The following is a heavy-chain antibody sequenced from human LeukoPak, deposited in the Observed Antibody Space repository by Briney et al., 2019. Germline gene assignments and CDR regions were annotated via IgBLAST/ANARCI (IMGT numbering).Heavy chain of an antibody. CDR1: GFTFSSYG. CDR3: AKDLDWLLSKQFDY. D-gene: IGHD3-9*01. V-gene: IGHV3-23*01. CDR2: ISGSGGST. Sequence: GGSLRLSCAASGFTFSSYGMSWVRQAPGKGLEWVSAISGSGGSTYYADSVKGRFIISRDNSKNTLYLQMNSLRAEDTAVYYCAKDLDWLLSKQFDYWGQGTLVTVSS. J-gene: IGHJ4*02.